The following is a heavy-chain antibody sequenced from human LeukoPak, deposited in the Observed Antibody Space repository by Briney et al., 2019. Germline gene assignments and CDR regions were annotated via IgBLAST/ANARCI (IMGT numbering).Heavy chain of an antibody. J-gene: IGHJ3*02. D-gene: IGHD2-15*01. V-gene: IGHV3-21*01. CDR2: ISSSSSYI. CDR3: ARLGGSDAFDI. CDR1: GFTFSSYS. Sequence: GGSLRLSCAASGFTFSSYSRNWVRQAPGKGLEWVSSISSSSSYIYYADSVKGRFTISRDNAKNSLYLQMNSLRAEDTAVYYCARLGGSDAFDIWGQGTMVTVSS.